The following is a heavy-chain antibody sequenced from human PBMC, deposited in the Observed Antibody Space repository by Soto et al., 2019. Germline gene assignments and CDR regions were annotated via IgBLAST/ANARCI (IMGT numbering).Heavy chain of an antibody. CDR1: GFTFTSYA. CDR3: AKGDTKMITDYYAMDV. CDR2: ISGSGGSE. Sequence: LRLSCAVSGFTFTSYAMTWVRQAPGKGLEWVSAISGSGGSEFYADSVKGRFTISRDNSKNTLYLQMKSLRAEDTALYYCAKGDTKMITDYYAMDVWGQGTTVTVSS. J-gene: IGHJ6*02. V-gene: IGHV3-23*01. D-gene: IGHD3-16*01.